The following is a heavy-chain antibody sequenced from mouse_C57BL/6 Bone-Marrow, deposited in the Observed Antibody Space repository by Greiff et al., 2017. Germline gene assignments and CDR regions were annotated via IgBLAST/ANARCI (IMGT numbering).Heavy chain of an antibody. CDR3: ARSLITTVVATADV. Sequence: QVQLQQPGAELVKPGASVKLSCTASGSTFTGYWMHWVKQRPGQGLEWIGMIHPNSGSTNYDAKLKSKATLTVDTSSSTAYMQLSSLTSEDAAVEYCARSLITTVVATADVWGTGTSVTVSS. CDR1: GSTFTGYW. V-gene: IGHV1-64*01. J-gene: IGHJ1*03. D-gene: IGHD1-1*01. CDR2: IHPNSGST.